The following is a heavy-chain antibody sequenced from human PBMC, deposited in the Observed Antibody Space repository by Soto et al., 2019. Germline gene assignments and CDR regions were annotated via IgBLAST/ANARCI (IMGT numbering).Heavy chain of an antibody. CDR3: AREPTYYDFWSGYLSDYYGMDV. J-gene: IGHJ6*02. Sequence: ASVKVSCKASGYTFTSYGISWVRQAPGQGLEWMGWISAYNGNTNYAQKLQGRVTMTTDTSTSTAYIELRSLRSDDTAVYYCAREPTYYDFWSGYLSDYYGMDVWGQGTTVTVSS. D-gene: IGHD3-3*01. CDR2: ISAYNGNT. V-gene: IGHV1-18*04. CDR1: GYTFTSYG.